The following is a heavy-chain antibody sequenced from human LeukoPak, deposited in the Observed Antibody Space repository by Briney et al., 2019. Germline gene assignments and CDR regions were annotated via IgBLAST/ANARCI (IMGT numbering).Heavy chain of an antibody. J-gene: IGHJ4*02. CDR1: GFTFSSYS. CDR3: ARGATWSPEEPFDY. D-gene: IGHD1-14*01. Sequence: GGSLRLSCAASGFTFSSYSMNWVRQAPGKGLEWVANIKQDGSEKYYVDSVKGRFTISRDNAKNSLYLQMNSLRAEDTAVYYCARGATWSPEEPFDYWGQGTLVTVSS. V-gene: IGHV3-7*04. CDR2: IKQDGSEK.